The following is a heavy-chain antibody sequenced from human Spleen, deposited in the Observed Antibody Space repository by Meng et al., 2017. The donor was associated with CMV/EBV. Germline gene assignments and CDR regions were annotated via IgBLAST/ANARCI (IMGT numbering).Heavy chain of an antibody. D-gene: IGHD3-10*01. Sequence: GESLKISCAASGFTFNSYWMHWVRQAPGKGLVWVSSINSDGSSTSHADPVKGRFTISRDNAKHTLYLQMNSLRAEDTAVYYCAGETYYYGSGSYKTGGMDVWGQGTTVTVSS. CDR3: AGETYYYGSGSYKTGGMDV. CDR2: INSDGSST. CDR1: GFTFNSYW. V-gene: IGHV3-74*01. J-gene: IGHJ6*02.